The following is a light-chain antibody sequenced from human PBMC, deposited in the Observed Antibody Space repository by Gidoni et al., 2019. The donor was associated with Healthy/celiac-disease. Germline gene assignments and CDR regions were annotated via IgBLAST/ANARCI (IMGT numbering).Light chain of an antibody. CDR1: QSISSW. CDR3: QQYNSYPST. J-gene: IGKJ1*01. CDR2: DAS. V-gene: IGKV1-5*01. Sequence: DIQMTKSPSTLSASVGDRVTITCRASQSISSWLAWYQQKPWKAPKLLIYDASSLESGVPSRFSGSGSGTEFTLTISSLQPDDFATYYCQQYNSYPSTFGQGTKVEIK.